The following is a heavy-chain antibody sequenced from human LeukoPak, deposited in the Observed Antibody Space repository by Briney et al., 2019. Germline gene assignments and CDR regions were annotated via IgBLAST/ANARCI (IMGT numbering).Heavy chain of an antibody. V-gene: IGHV4-61*02. CDR3: ARDQVVGATQSFDP. J-gene: IGHJ5*02. Sequence: SQTLSLTCTVSGGSISSGSYYWSWIRQPAGKGLEWIGRIYTSGSTNYNPSLKCRVTISVDTSKNQFSLKLSSVTAADTAVYYCARDQVVGATQSFDPWGQGTLVTVSS. CDR2: IYTSGST. CDR1: GGSISSGSYY. D-gene: IGHD1-26*01.